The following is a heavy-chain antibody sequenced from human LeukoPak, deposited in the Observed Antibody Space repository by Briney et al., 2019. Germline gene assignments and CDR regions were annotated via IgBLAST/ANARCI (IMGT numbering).Heavy chain of an antibody. V-gene: IGHV1-69*13. CDR2: IIPIFGTA. D-gene: IGHD2-15*01. Sequence: SVKVSCKASGGTFSSYAISWVRQAPGQGLEWMGGIIPIFGTANYAQEFQGGVTITADESTSTAYMELSSLRSEDTAVYYCAREPPTHCSGGSCHDYWGQGTLVTVSS. CDR3: AREPPTHCSGGSCHDY. CDR1: GGTFSSYA. J-gene: IGHJ4*02.